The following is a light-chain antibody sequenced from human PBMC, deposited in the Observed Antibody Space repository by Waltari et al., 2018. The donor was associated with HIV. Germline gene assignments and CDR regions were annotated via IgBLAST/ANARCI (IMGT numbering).Light chain of an antibody. J-gene: IGLJ3*02. CDR2: SNN. Sequence: QSVLTQPPSTSGTPGQRVIISCSANRSTIGSNTVNWYQQLSGAAPTLLIYSNNQRPSAVPDRFSGSKSGSAASLAISGLKSEDEADYHCATWDDALSGPVFGAGTKLTV. CDR3: ATWDDALSGPV. CDR1: RSTIGSNT. V-gene: IGLV1-44*01.